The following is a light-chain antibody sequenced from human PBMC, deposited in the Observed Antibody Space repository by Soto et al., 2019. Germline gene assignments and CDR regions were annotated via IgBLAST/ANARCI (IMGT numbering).Light chain of an antibody. CDR2: EGS. V-gene: IGLV2-23*01. CDR1: SSDVGSYNL. J-gene: IGLJ2*01. CDR3: CSYAGSSTLDVV. Sequence: QSALTQPASVSGSPGQSITISCTGTSSDVGSYNLVSWYQQHPGKAPKLMIYEGSKRPSGVSNRFSGSKSGNTASLTISGLQAEDEAEYYCCSYAGSSTLDVVFGGGTKVTVL.